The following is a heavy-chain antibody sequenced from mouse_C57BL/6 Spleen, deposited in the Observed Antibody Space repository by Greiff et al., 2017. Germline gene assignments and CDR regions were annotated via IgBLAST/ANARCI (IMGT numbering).Heavy chain of an antibody. CDR1: GYTFTNYW. CDR3: ARGGVYDGYYEDYYAMDY. Sequence: QVQLQQSGAELVRPGTSVKMSCKASGYTFTNYWIGWAKQRPGHGLEWIGDIYPGGGYTNYTEKFKGQATLSADKYSSTAYMQFSSLTSEDSAIYYCARGGVYDGYYEDYYAMDYWGQGTSVTVSS. CDR2: IYPGGGYT. V-gene: IGHV1-63*01. D-gene: IGHD2-3*01. J-gene: IGHJ4*01.